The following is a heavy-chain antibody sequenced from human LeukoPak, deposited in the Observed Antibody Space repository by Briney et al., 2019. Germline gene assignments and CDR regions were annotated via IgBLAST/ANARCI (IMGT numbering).Heavy chain of an antibody. V-gene: IGHV4-30-4*08. CDR1: GGSTSSGDYY. D-gene: IGHD2-2*01. J-gene: IGHJ6*03. CDR2: IYYSGST. CDR3: ARVHCSSTSCYYYMDV. Sequence: SETLSLTCTVSGGSTSSGDYYWSWIRQPPGKGLEWIGYIYYSGSTYYNPSLKSRVTISVDTSKNQFSLKLSSVTAADTAVYYCARVHCSSTSCYYYMDVWGKGTTVTVSS.